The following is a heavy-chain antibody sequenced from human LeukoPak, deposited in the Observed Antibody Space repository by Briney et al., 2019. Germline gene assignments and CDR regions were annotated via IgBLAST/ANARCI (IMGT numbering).Heavy chain of an antibody. V-gene: IGHV4-38-2*01. CDR3: ARQSAGFDY. CDR2: VHYTGTT. J-gene: IGHJ4*01. Sequence: PSETLSLTCAVSDSSISSGYFWGWIRQPPGTGLEWIGSVHYTGTTYVNPSLKSRLNISLDTSKNQFSLKLTSVTAADTAMYYCARQSAGFDYWGNGTLVAVSS. CDR1: DSSISSGYF.